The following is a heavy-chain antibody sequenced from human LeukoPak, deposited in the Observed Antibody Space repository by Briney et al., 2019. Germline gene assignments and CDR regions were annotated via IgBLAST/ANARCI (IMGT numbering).Heavy chain of an antibody. Sequence: GGSLRLSCAASGFTFSSYGMHWVRQAPGKGLEWVAIIWHDGNNKYYADSVKGRFTISRDISKNTLYLQMNNLKVEDTAVYYCAKGRCSGVGCDSFHSWGQGALVTVSS. CDR3: AKGRCSGVGCDSFHS. J-gene: IGHJ4*02. V-gene: IGHV3-33*03. CDR1: GFTFSSYG. CDR2: IWHDGNNK. D-gene: IGHD2-15*01.